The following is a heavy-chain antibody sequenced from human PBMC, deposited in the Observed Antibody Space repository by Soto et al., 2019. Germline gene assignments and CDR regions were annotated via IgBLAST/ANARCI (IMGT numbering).Heavy chain of an antibody. CDR3: AKGDNLVPYTCYAFDP. Sequence: QVQLQQSGPGLVRPSETLSLTCATSGDNVSNNTASWSWIRQPPSRGLEWLGRTFFRSKWSNDYAFSVKSRIIINADTSKNQFSLQLNSVTPEDTAVYYCAKGDNLVPYTCYAFDPWGQGTLVTVSP. D-gene: IGHD2-2*01. CDR2: TFFRSKWSN. CDR1: GDNVSNNTAS. J-gene: IGHJ5*02. V-gene: IGHV6-1*01.